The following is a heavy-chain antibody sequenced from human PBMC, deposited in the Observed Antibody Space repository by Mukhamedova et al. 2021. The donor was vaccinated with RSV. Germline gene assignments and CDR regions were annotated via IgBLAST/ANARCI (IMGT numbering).Heavy chain of an antibody. CDR2: ISWDGGST. Sequence: VRQAPGKGLEWVSLISWDGGSTYYADSVKGRFTISRDNSKNSLYLQMNSLRAEDTALYYCAKALNGNYGYYFDYWGQGTLVTV. D-gene: IGHD4-11*01. J-gene: IGHJ4*02. CDR3: AKALNGNYGYYFDY. V-gene: IGHV3-43D*04.